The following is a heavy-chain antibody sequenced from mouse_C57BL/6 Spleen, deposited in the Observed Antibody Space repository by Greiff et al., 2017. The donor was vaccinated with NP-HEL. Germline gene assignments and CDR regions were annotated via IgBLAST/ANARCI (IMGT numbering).Heavy chain of an antibody. D-gene: IGHD2-5*01. Sequence: EVQLQQSGAELVRPGASVKLSCTASGFNIKDDYMHWVKQRPEQGLEWIGWIDTENGDTEYASKFQGKATITADTSSNTAYLQLSSLTSEDTDAYYCTTPTRYSNYDPFAYGGQGTLVTVSA. CDR1: GFNIKDDY. V-gene: IGHV14-4*01. J-gene: IGHJ3*01. CDR3: TTPTRYSNYDPFAY. CDR2: IDTENGDT.